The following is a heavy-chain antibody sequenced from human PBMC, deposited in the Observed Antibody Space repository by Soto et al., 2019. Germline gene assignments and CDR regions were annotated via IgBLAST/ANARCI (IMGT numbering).Heavy chain of an antibody. J-gene: IGHJ6*03. CDR3: ARELGTIFGVVTNYYYYYYMDV. CDR2: IIPILGIA. CDR1: GGTFSSYT. D-gene: IGHD3-3*01. V-gene: IGHV1-69*04. Sequence: SVKVSCKASGGTFSSYTISWVRQAPGQGLEWMGRIIPILGIANYALKFQGRVTITADNSTSTAYMVLSSLRSEDTAVYYCARELGTIFGVVTNYYYYYYMDVWGKGTTVTVSS.